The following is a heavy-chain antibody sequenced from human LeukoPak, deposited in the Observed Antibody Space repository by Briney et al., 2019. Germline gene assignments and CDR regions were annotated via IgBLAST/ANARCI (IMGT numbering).Heavy chain of an antibody. J-gene: IGHJ5*02. CDR2: INPGDSDT. CDR1: GYSFTSYW. D-gene: IGHD1-26*01. V-gene: IGHV5-51*01. CDR3: ARRHPSGWFDP. Sequence: GESLKISCKGSGYSFTSYWIAWVRQMPGKGLEWMGIINPGDSDTRYSPSFQGQVTISADKSITTAYLQWSSLKASDTAMYYCARRHPSGWFDPWGQGTLVTVSS.